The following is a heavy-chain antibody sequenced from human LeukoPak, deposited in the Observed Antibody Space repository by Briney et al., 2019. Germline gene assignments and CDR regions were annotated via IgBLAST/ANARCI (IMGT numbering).Heavy chain of an antibody. J-gene: IGHJ4*02. V-gene: IGHV3-48*02. Sequence: PGGSLRLSCAASGFTFSSYSMNWVRQAPGKGLEWVPHITASGTAMFYADSVKGRFTISRDNAKNSLYLQMNSLRDEDTAVYYCASSGSYRFDYWGQGTLVTVSS. CDR2: ITASGTAM. D-gene: IGHD1-26*01. CDR3: ASSGSYRFDY. CDR1: GFTFSSYS.